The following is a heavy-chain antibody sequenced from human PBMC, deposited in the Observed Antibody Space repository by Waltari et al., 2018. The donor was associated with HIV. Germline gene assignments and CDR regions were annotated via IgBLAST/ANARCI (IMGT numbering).Heavy chain of an antibody. CDR3: VKDSGRAADVFDL. CDR2: IRGVGET. V-gene: IGHV3-23*01. J-gene: IGHJ3*01. CDR1: GLIFTDFA. Sequence: QLLESGGGLVEPGGSLRLSCAASGLIFTDFAMDWVRQAPGKGLDVVYAIRGVGETLYADSGKCRFTSSRDNSKNTLYLQMNSLRADDAAVYYCVKDSGRAADVFDLWGQGTMVTVSS. D-gene: IGHD3-10*01.